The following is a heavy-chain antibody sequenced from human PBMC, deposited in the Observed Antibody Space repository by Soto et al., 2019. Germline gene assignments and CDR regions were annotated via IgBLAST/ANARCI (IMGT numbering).Heavy chain of an antibody. CDR3: ATGPGGGGY. CDR2: IYSGGYT. CDR1: GFTVSNNY. V-gene: IGHV3-53*01. Sequence: EVQLVESGGGLIQPGGSLRLSCAVSGFTVSNNYMSWVRQAPGKGLEGVSVIYSGGYTAYGDSVKGRFTISRDHSKNTLYPKMTSRGPDDPAFYYCATGPGGGGYWGQGTLVTVSS. J-gene: IGHJ4*02. D-gene: IGHD3-10*01.